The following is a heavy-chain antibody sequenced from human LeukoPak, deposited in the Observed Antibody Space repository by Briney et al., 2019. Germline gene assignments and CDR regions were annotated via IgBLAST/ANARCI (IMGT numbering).Heavy chain of an antibody. V-gene: IGHV4-59*08. CDR2: IYYSGST. CDR1: GGSISSYY. Sequence: PSETLSLTCTVSGGSISSYYWSWIRQPPGKGLEWTGYIYYSGSTNYNPSLKSRVTISVDTSKNQFSLKLSSVTAADTAIYYCARAVSGRFDYRGQGTLVTVSS. CDR3: ARAVSGRFDY. D-gene: IGHD6-19*01. J-gene: IGHJ4*02.